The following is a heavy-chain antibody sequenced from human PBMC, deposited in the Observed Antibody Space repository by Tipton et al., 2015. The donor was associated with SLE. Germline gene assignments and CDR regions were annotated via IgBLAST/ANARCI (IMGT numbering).Heavy chain of an antibody. D-gene: IGHD7-27*01. V-gene: IGHV4-4*02. CDR2: IYYSGST. J-gene: IGHJ3*02. CDR3: ASCLGLARAFDI. CDR1: GGSISSSNW. Sequence: TLSLTCAVSGGSISSSNWWSWVRQPPGKGLEWIGSIYYSGSTNYNPSLKSRVTISVDTSKNQFSLKLSSVTAADTAVYYCASCLGLARAFDIWGQGTMVTVSS.